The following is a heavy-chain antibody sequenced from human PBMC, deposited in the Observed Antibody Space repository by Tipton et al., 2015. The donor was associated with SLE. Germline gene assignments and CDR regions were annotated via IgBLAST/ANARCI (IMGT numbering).Heavy chain of an antibody. CDR3: ARLYYYDSSGYYYPFDY. D-gene: IGHD3-22*01. V-gene: IGHV5-10-1*01. CDR2: IDPSDSYT. Sequence: QLVQSGAEVKKPGESLRISCKGSGYSFTSYWISWVRQMPGKGLEWMGRIDPSDSYTNYSPSFQGHVTISADKSVSTAYLQWSSLKASDTAMYYCARLYYYDSSGYYYPFDYWGQGTLVTVSS. CDR1: GYSFTSYW. J-gene: IGHJ4*02.